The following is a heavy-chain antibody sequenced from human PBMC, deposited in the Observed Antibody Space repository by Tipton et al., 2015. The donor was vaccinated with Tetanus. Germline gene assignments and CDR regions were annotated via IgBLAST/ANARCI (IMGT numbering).Heavy chain of an antibody. Sequence: TLSLTCTVSGDSVSGYYWSWIRQPPGKGLEWIGSVYNSGGTYYNPSLKSRVTISVDTSKNQFSLKLSSVTAADTAVYYCARIYDFWSGYYSDHWGQGTLVTVSS. CDR1: GDSVSGYY. CDR3: ARIYDFWSGYYSDH. CDR2: VYNSGGT. J-gene: IGHJ4*02. D-gene: IGHD3-3*01. V-gene: IGHV4-59*05.